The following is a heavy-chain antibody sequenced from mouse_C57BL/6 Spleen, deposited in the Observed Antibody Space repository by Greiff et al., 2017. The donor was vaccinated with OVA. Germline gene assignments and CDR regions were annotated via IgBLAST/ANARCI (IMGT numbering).Heavy chain of an antibody. Sequence: QVQLQQSGPELVKPGASVKISCKASGYTFTDYYINWVKQRPGQGLEWIGWIFPGSGSTYYNEKIKGKATLTVDKSSRTAYMLLRSLTSVDSAVSFCAHCVYWGQGTTLTVSS. CDR2: IFPGSGST. J-gene: IGHJ2*01. V-gene: IGHV1-75*01. CDR1: GYTFTDYY. CDR3: AHCVY.